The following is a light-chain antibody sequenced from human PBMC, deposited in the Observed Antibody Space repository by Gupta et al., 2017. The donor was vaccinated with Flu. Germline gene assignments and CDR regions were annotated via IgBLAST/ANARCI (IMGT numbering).Light chain of an antibody. J-gene: IGLJ1*01. V-gene: IGLV1-44*01. CDR1: SSNIGSNP. Sequence: QSVLAQPPSGSETPGQRVTVACSGSSSNIGSNPVNWYQQVPGTAPKLLIYGNSPRPSGVPDRFSGSKSGTSASLASSGLQSEDEAEYYCAAWDDSLNGHYVFGTGTKVTVL. CDR2: GNS. CDR3: AAWDDSLNGHYV.